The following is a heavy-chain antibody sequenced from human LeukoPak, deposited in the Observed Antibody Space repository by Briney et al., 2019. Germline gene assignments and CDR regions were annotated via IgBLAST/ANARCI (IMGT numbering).Heavy chain of an antibody. J-gene: IGHJ1*01. D-gene: IGHD6-13*01. CDR3: ARGGGGTYSRSGTEHTCQH. CDR2: IYYSGST. V-gene: IGHV4-59*01. CDR1: GGSISSYY. Sequence: SETLSLNCTVSGGSISSYYWSWLRQPPGKGLEWIGYIYYSGSTNYNPSLKSRATISVDTTKNQFSLKLSSVTAADTAVYYCARGGGGTYSRSGTEHTCQHWARAPWSPSPQ.